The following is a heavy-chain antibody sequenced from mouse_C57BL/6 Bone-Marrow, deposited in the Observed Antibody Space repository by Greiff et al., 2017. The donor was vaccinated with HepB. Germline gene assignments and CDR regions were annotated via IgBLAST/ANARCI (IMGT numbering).Heavy chain of an antibody. D-gene: IGHD2-4*01. V-gene: IGHV5-9-2*01. CDR2: ISDGGSYT. CDR1: GFTFSSYA. CDR3: ARHYDYDDYAMDY. J-gene: IGHJ4*01. Sequence: EVKLVESGGGLVKPGGSLKLSCAASGFTFSSYAMSWVRQTPEKRLEWVATISDGGSYTYYPDTMERRFIISRDNTKKTLYLQMSSLRSEDTALYYCARHYDYDDYAMDYWGQGTSVTVSS.